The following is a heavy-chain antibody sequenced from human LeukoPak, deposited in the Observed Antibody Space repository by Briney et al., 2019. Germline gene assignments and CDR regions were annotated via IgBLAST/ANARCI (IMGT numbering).Heavy chain of an antibody. D-gene: IGHD3-10*01. CDR2: ISPSGGST. CDR1: GYTFTIYY. CDR3: ARLGSGEDDGGWVDY. J-gene: IGHJ4*02. V-gene: IGHV1-46*01. Sequence: ASVKVSCKASGYTFTIYYIHWVRQAPGQGLEWMGIISPSGGSTSNAQKFQGRVTMTGDTSTSTVYMELSSLRSGDTAVYYCARLGSGEDDGGWVDYWGQGTLVTVSS.